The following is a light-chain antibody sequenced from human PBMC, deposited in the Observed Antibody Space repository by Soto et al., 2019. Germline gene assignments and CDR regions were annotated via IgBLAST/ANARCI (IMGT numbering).Light chain of an antibody. CDR1: QSFSSTY. V-gene: IGKV3-20*01. J-gene: IGKJ5*01. CDR3: QHSTSPLIT. CDR2: GAS. Sequence: EIGFKLSAGAVALTTGERATLSCRASQSFSSTYLAWYQQKPGQAPRLLIYGASSRATGIPDRFSGGGSGTDFSLTISRLDPEDFAVYYCQHSTSPLITFSQGTRLEIK.